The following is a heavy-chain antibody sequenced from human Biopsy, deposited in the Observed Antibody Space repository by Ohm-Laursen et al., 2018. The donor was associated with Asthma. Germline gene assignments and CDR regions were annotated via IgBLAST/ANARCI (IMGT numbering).Heavy chain of an antibody. CDR2: ISVYNGNT. CDR3: ARAVDYSHYYGIDV. V-gene: IGHV1-18*01. CDR1: GYTFNSAG. Sequence: SSVKVSCKASGYTFNSAGITWVRQAPGQGLEWMGWISVYNGNTKVAQKLQDRVTMITDTSTSTAYMELRSLRSDDTAVYFCARAVDYSHYYGIDVWGQGTTVIVS. J-gene: IGHJ6*02. D-gene: IGHD3-10*01.